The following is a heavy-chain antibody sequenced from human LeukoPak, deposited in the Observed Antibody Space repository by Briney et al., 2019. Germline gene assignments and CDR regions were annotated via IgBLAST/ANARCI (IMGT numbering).Heavy chain of an antibody. D-gene: IGHD4-17*01. CDR3: AKSGDYERPVFDY. Sequence: PGRSLRLSCAASGFTFDDYAMHWVRQAPGKGLEWVSGISWNSGSIGYADSVKGRSTISRDNAKNSLYLQMNSLRAEDTALYYCAKSGDYERPVFDYWGQGTLVTVSS. V-gene: IGHV3-9*01. CDR2: ISWNSGSI. CDR1: GFTFDDYA. J-gene: IGHJ4*02.